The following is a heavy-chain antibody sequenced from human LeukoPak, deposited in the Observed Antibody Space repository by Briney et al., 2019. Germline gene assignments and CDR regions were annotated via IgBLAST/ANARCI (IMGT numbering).Heavy chain of an antibody. D-gene: IGHD3-3*01. V-gene: IGHV3-23*01. Sequence: PGGSLRLSCAASGFTFSSYWMSWVRQAPGKGLEWVSAISGSGGSTYYADSVKGRFTISRDNSKNTLYLQMNSLRAEDTAVYYCAKDGFLEWLFIDWGQGTLVTVSS. CDR2: ISGSGGST. CDR3: AKDGFLEWLFID. J-gene: IGHJ4*02. CDR1: GFTFSSYW.